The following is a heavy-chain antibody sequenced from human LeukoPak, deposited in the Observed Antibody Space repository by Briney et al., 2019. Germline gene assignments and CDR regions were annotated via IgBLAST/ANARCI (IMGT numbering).Heavy chain of an antibody. Sequence: GGSLRLSCAASGFTFSSYSMNWVRQAPGKGLEWVSSISSSSSYIYYADSVKGRFTISRDNAKNSLYLQMNSLRAEDTALYHCAREGEVGATDYWGQGTLVTVSS. CDR1: GFTFSSYS. CDR3: AREGEVGATDY. D-gene: IGHD1-26*01. CDR2: ISSSSSYI. V-gene: IGHV3-21*04. J-gene: IGHJ4*02.